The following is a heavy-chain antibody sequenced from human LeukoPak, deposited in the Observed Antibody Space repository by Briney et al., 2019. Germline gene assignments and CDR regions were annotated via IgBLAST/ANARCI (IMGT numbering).Heavy chain of an antibody. CDR1: GFTFSSYS. J-gene: IGHJ4*02. CDR2: ISSSSSTI. D-gene: IGHD3-10*01. V-gene: IGHV3-48*01. CDR3: ARDGYDVLLWFGELFF. Sequence: PGGSLRLSCAASGFTFSSYSMNWVRQAPGKGLEWVSYISSSSSTIYYADSVKGRFTISRDNAKNSLYLQMNSLRAEDTAVYYRARDGYDVLLWFGELFFWGQGTLVTVSS.